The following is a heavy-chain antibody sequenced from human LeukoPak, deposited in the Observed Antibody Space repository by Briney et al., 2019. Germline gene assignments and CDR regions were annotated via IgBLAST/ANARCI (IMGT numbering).Heavy chain of an antibody. J-gene: IGHJ4*02. CDR1: GFTFSSYD. Sequence: PGGSLRLSCAASGFTFSSYDMHWVRQATGKGLEWVSAIGTAGDTYYAGSVKGRFTISRENAKNSLYLQMNRLRAGDTAVYYCARVKDGGLGFDYWGQGTLVTVPS. V-gene: IGHV3-13*01. D-gene: IGHD4-23*01. CDR2: IGTAGDT. CDR3: ARVKDGGLGFDY.